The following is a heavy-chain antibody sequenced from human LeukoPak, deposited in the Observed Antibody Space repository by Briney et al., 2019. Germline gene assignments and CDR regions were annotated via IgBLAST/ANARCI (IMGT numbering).Heavy chain of an antibody. CDR2: ISSSGSTI. CDR1: GFTFSTYE. D-gene: IGHD1-1*01. CDR3: AREGYNCPYYYYGMDV. V-gene: IGHV3-48*03. Sequence: PGGSLRLSCAASGFTFSTYEMNWVRQAPGKGLEWVSYISSSGSTIYYADSVKGRFTISRDNAKNSLYLQMNSLRAEDTALYYCAREGYNCPYYYYGMDVWGQGTTVTVSS. J-gene: IGHJ6*02.